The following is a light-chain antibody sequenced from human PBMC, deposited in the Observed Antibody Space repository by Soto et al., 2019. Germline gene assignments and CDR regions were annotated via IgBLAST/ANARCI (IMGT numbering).Light chain of an antibody. Sequence: EIVLTQSPAPLSLSPGERATLSCRASQSVSSYLAWYQQNTCQAPRLLLYESSNRATGIPARFSGSGSGTDFTLTISSLEHEDVAVYYCQQRSNGPPITFGQGTRLEIK. CDR1: QSVSSY. V-gene: IGKV3-11*01. CDR2: ESS. CDR3: QQRSNGPPIT. J-gene: IGKJ5*01.